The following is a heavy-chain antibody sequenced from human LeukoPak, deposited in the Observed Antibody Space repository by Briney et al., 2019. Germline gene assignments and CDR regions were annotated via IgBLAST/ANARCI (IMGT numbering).Heavy chain of an antibody. CDR3: ARHDVCAGGPCSTGRWFGP. CDR1: GGSISGSSYY. Sequence: SETLSLTCAVSGGSISGSSYYWGWLRQPPGQGLEWIGSIYYSGSTYYNPSLKSRLTISVDTSKNQFSLKLTSVTAADTAIYYCARHDVCAGGPCSTGRWFGPWGQGTLVTVSS. V-gene: IGHV4-39*01. D-gene: IGHD2-8*02. J-gene: IGHJ5*02. CDR2: IYYSGST.